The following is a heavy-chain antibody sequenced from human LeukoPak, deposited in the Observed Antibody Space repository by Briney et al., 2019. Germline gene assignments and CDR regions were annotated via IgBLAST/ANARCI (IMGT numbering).Heavy chain of an antibody. Sequence: ASVKVSCKASGYTFTSYGIGWVRQAPGQGLEWMGWIYSYNDKTTYAQNFQGRVTLTTDTSTTTAYMELKSLRAEDTAVYYCAREMVTGTTAIRWRWGEAFDIWGQGTMVTVSS. CDR1: GYTFTSYG. J-gene: IGHJ3*02. CDR2: IYSYNDKT. V-gene: IGHV1-18*01. CDR3: AREMVTGTTAIRWRWGEAFDI. D-gene: IGHD1-20*01.